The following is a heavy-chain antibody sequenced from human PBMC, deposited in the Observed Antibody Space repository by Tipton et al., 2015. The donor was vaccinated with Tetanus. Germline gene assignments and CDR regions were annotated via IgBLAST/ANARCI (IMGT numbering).Heavy chain of an antibody. CDR2: ISSAGSPI. J-gene: IGHJ4*02. D-gene: IGHD2-8*02. Sequence: SLRLSCAASGFTFNRYRMNWVRQPPGKGLEWISYISSAGSPIYFADSVEGRFTISRDNAKNLLYLQMHNLRDEDTAVYYCARAPGGVSYHMDFWGQGTLVAVSS. CDR3: ARAPGGVSYHMDF. CDR1: GFTFNRYR. V-gene: IGHV3-48*02.